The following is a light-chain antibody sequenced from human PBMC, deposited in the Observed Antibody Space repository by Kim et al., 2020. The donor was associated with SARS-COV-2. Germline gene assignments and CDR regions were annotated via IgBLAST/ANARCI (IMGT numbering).Light chain of an antibody. CDR2: DAS. J-gene: IGKJ4*01. V-gene: IGKV1-33*01. CDR1: QDIRNY. CDR3: QQYGTVPLT. Sequence: IQMTQSPSSLSASVGDSVTITCQASQDIRNYLNWYQQKPGKAPKVLIYDASILETGVPSRFSGSGSGTHFTFTISSLLPEDIATYYCQQYGTVPLTFGGGTKLEI.